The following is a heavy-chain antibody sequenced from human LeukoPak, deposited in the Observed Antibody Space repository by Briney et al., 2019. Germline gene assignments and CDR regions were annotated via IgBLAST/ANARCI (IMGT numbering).Heavy chain of an antibody. J-gene: IGHJ4*02. V-gene: IGHV3-23*01. CDR1: GFTFSSYA. CDR2: ISDSGGNT. D-gene: IGHD3-10*01. CDR3: ANHPLGAMVRGGTADY. Sequence: GGSLRLSCAASGFTFSSYAMSWVRQAPGKGLEWVSAISDSGGNTYYADSVKGRFTISRDNSKNTLYLQMNSLRAEDTAVYYCANHPLGAMVRGGTADYWGQGTLVTVSS.